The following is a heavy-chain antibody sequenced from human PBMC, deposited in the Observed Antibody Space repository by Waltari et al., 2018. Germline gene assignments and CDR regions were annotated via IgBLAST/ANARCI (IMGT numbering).Heavy chain of an antibody. D-gene: IGHD1-26*01. CDR1: GVSFSLFG. Sequence: EVQLLESGGGLVQPGGSLRLSCAASGVSFSLFGMSWVRQAPGKGLEWVSAISGSGDRTYNADSVKGRFTISRDNSKNTLYLQMNSLRAEDTAIYYCAKSRGSYSLDYWGQGTLVTVSS. CDR2: ISGSGDRT. CDR3: AKSRGSYSLDY. V-gene: IGHV3-23*01. J-gene: IGHJ4*02.